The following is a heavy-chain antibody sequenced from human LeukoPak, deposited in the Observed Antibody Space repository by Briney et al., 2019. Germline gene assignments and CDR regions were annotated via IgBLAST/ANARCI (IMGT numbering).Heavy chain of an antibody. CDR3: AREAVAGGSGSNYYYYGVDV. CDR2: IYYSGST. CDR1: GGSISSYY. V-gene: IGHV4-59*01. Sequence: SETLSLTCTVSGGSISSYYWSWIRQPPGKGLEWIGYIYYSGSTNYNPSLKSRVTISVDTSKNQFSLKLSSVTAADTAVYYCAREAVAGGSGSNYYYYGVDVWGQGTTVTVSS. J-gene: IGHJ6*02. D-gene: IGHD3-10*01.